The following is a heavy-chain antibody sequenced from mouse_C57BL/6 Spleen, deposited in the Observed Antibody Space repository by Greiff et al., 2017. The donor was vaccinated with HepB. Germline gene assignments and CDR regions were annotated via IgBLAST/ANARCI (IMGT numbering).Heavy chain of an antibody. Sequence: QVQLKESGAELVRPGTSVKVSCKASGYAFTNYLIEWVKQRPGQGLEWIGVINPGSGGTNYNEKFKGKATLTADKSSSTAYMQLSSLTSEDSAVYFCARSREFYGSDYWGQGTTLTVSS. J-gene: IGHJ2*01. CDR1: GYAFTNYL. D-gene: IGHD1-1*01. CDR2: INPGSGGT. CDR3: ARSREFYGSDY. V-gene: IGHV1-54*01.